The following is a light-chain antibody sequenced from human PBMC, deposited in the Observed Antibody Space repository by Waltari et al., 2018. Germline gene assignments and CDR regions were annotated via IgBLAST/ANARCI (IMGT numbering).Light chain of an antibody. V-gene: IGLV1-44*01. CDR2: SDD. CDR3: ATWDDGLNGWV. Sequence: QSVLTQPPSASGTPGQRVTISCSGSSSNIGTNTVNWYVQLPGMAPKLLIYSDDKRPSGVPDRIAGSKSGTSASLAISVLQSEDEADYYCATWDDGLNGWVFGGGTKLTVL. CDR1: SSNIGTNT. J-gene: IGLJ3*02.